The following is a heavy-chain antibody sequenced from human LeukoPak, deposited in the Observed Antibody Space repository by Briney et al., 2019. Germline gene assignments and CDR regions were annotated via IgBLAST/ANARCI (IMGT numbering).Heavy chain of an antibody. CDR1: GFTFSSYG. Sequence: GGSLRLSCAASGFTFSSYGMHWVRQAPGKGLEWVAVISYDGSSIYYGDSVRGRFTISRDNSENTLYLQMNSLRAEDTAVYYCAKSSLGYCSGGSCYFDYSGQGTLVTVSS. CDR2: ISYDGSSI. V-gene: IGHV3-30*18. J-gene: IGHJ4*02. CDR3: AKSSLGYCSGGSCYFDY. D-gene: IGHD2-15*01.